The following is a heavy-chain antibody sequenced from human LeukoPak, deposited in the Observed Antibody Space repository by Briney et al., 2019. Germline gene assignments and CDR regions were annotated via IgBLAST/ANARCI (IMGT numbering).Heavy chain of an antibody. V-gene: IGHV4-59*01. Sequence: SETLSLTCAVYGGSFSSYYWSWIRQPPGKGLEWIGYIYYSGSTNYNPSLKSRVTISVDTSKNQFSLKLSSVTAADTAVYYCARAPQTYYDFWSGYSEAPQFDYWGQGTLVTVSS. CDR2: IYYSGST. CDR3: ARAPQTYYDFWSGYSEAPQFDY. CDR1: GGSFSSYY. J-gene: IGHJ4*02. D-gene: IGHD3-3*01.